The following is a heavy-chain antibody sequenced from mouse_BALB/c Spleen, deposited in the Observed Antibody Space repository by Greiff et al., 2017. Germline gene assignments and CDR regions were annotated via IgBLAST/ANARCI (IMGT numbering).Heavy chain of an antibody. J-gene: IGHJ3*01. Sequence: EVQGVESGGGLVQPGGSLKLSCAASGFTFSSYGMSWVRQTPDKRLELVATINSNGGSTYYPDSVKGRFTISRDNAKNTLYLQMSSLKSEDTAMYYCARDHYYGSSYGWFAYWGQGTLVTVSA. CDR3: ARDHYYGSSYGWFAY. CDR2: INSNGGST. CDR1: GFTFSSYG. V-gene: IGHV5-6-3*01. D-gene: IGHD1-1*01.